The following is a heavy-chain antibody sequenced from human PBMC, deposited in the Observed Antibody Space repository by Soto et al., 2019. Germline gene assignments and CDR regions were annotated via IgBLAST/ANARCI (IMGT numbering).Heavy chain of an antibody. Sequence: GGSLRLSCAASGFTFSSYGMHWVRQAPGKGLEWVAVLSYDGRDKYYADSVKGRFTISRDNSKNTLYLQMNSLRTEDTGVYYCAKDLDVAAAGYYFDFWGQGALVTVSS. J-gene: IGHJ4*02. V-gene: IGHV3-30*18. CDR3: AKDLDVAAAGYYFDF. CDR1: GFTFSSYG. CDR2: LSYDGRDK. D-gene: IGHD6-13*01.